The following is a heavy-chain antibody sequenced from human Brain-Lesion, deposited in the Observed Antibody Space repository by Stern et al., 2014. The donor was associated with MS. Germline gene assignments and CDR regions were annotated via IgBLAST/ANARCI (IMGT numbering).Heavy chain of an antibody. V-gene: IGHV3-43D*03. J-gene: IGHJ4*02. CDR1: GFTFDDYG. D-gene: IGHD3-22*01. CDR3: AKDIGDSSGYLDY. Sequence: VQLVQSGGVVAQPGGSLRLSCAASGFTFDDYGMHWVRQAPGKGLEWVSLISWDGGSTYYADSVKGRFTISRDNSKNSLYLQMNSLGAEDTALYYCAKDIGDSSGYLDYWGQGTLVTVSS. CDR2: ISWDGGST.